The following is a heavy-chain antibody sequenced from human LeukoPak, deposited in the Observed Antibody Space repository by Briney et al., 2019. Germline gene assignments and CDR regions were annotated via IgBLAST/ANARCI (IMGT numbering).Heavy chain of an antibody. Sequence: SETLSLTCTVSGESISGFYWTWIRQPPGKGLEWIGYIYYSGSTNYNPSLKSRVTISLDTSKNQFSLKLSSVTPADTAVYYCAGAAALTNWFDPWGQGTLVTVSS. J-gene: IGHJ5*02. CDR1: GESISGFY. V-gene: IGHV4-59*01. CDR3: AGAAALTNWFDP. D-gene: IGHD6-13*01. CDR2: IYYSGST.